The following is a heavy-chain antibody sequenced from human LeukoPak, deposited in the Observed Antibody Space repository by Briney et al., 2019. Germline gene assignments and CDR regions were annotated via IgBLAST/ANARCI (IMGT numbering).Heavy chain of an antibody. CDR2: ISRNSGSI. CDR1: GFTFDNYT. V-gene: IGHV3-9*01. Sequence: GGSLRLSCAASGFTFDNYTMHWVRQAPGKGLEWVSGISRNSGSIGYADSVKGRFTISRDNAKNTLYLQMNSLRAEDTAVYYCAKEPRVYYYGSGSYYNGVDYWGQGTLVTVSS. J-gene: IGHJ4*02. D-gene: IGHD3-10*01. CDR3: AKEPRVYYYGSGSYYNGVDY.